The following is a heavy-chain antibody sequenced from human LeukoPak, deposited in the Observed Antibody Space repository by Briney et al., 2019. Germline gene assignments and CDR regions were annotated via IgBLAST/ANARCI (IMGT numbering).Heavy chain of an antibody. J-gene: IGHJ4*02. Sequence: SVKVSCKASGGTFSSYAISWVRQAPGQGLEWMGRIIPILGIANYAQKFQGRVTITADKSTSTAYIELSSLRSEDTAVYYCARDADYYGSGSYSPDYWGQGTLVTVSS. CDR2: IIPILGIA. D-gene: IGHD3-10*01. V-gene: IGHV1-69*04. CDR1: GGTFSSYA. CDR3: ARDADYYGSGSYSPDY.